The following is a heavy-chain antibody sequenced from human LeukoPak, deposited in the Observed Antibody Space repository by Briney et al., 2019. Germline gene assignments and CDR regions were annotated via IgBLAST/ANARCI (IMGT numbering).Heavy chain of an antibody. CDR2: IYYSGST. D-gene: IGHD6-13*01. J-gene: IGHJ4*02. Sequence: SETLSLTCTVSGGSISSSSYYWGWIRQPPGKALEWIGSIYYSGSTYYNPSLKSRVTISVDTSKNQFSLKLSSVTAADTAVYYCAVAEGGIAAPDYWGQGTLVTVSS. CDR1: GGSISSSSYY. V-gene: IGHV4-39*07. CDR3: AVAEGGIAAPDY.